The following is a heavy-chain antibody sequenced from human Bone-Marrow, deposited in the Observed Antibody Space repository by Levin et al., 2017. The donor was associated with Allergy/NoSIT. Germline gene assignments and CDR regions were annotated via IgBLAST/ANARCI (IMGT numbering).Heavy chain of an antibody. CDR3: ARSLRRENFDY. D-gene: IGHD5-24*01. J-gene: IGHJ4*02. CDR2: IFPSGTT. V-gene: IGHV4-4*07. Sequence: KASETLSLTCTVSGGSIRSYYWSWIRQPAGKGLEWIGRIFPSGTTSYNPSLKSRVTMSVDTSKNHFSLNLTSVTAADTAVYYCARSLRRENFDYWGQGILVTVSS. CDR1: GGSIRSYY.